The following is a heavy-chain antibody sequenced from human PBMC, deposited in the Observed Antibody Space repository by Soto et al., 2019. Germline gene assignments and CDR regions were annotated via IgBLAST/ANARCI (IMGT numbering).Heavy chain of an antibody. CDR3: ATRGGMTTVTTFYFDY. D-gene: IGHD4-4*01. V-gene: IGHV4-34*01. Sequence: SETLSLTCAVYGGSFSGYYWSWLRQPPGKGLEWIGEINHSGSTNYNPSLKSRVTISVDTSKNQFSLKLSSVTAADTAVYYCATRGGMTTVTTFYFDYWGQGTLVTVSS. J-gene: IGHJ4*02. CDR1: GGSFSGYY. CDR2: INHSGST.